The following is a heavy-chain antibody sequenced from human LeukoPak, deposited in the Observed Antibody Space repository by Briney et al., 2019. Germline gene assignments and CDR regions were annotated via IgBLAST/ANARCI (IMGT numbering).Heavy chain of an antibody. J-gene: IGHJ5*02. CDR3: ARGRAPFDP. CDR1: GGSISSYY. Sequence: SETLSLTCTVSGGSISSYYWSWIRQPPGKGLEWIGEINHSGSTNYNPSLKSRVTISVDTSKNQFSLKLSSVTAADTAVYYCARGRAPFDPWGQGTLVTVSS. CDR2: INHSGST. V-gene: IGHV4-34*01.